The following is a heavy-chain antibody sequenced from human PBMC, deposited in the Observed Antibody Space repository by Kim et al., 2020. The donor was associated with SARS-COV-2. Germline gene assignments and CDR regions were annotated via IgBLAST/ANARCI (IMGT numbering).Heavy chain of an antibody. CDR3: AKDPHIRVPAAIGYYYGMDV. J-gene: IGHJ6*02. CDR1: GFTFSSYA. D-gene: IGHD2-2*02. CDR2: ISGSGGST. V-gene: IGHV3-23*01. Sequence: GGSLRLSCAASGFTFSSYAMSWVRQAPGKGLEWVSAISGSGGSTYYADSVKGRFTISRDNSKNTLYLQMNSLRAEDTAVYYCAKDPHIRVPAAIGYYYGMDVWGQGTTVTVSS.